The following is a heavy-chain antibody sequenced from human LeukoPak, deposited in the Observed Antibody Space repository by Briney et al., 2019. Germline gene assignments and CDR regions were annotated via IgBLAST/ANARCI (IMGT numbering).Heavy chain of an antibody. Sequence: SETLSLTCTVSGGSISSGANYWSWIRQHPEKGLECIVYIYYSGSTYYNPSLKIRVTISVDTSQNQFSLRLRSVTAAETAVYYCARVSGDNNYFDYWGQGTLVTVSS. CDR2: IYYSGST. CDR3: ARVSGDNNYFDY. V-gene: IGHV4-31*03. D-gene: IGHD4-17*01. J-gene: IGHJ4*02. CDR1: GGSISSGANY.